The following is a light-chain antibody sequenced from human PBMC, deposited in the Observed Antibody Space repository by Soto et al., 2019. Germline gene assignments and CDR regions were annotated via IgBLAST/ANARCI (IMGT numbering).Light chain of an antibody. J-gene: IGLJ1*01. CDR2: DVS. Sequence: QSALTQPPSGSGSPGQSVAISCTGASSDIGSYDRVSWYHQPPGTAPKLIIYDVSNRPSGVPDRFSGAKSGNTASLTISGLQAEDEADYYCSSFTTSDTYVFGTGTKLTVL. CDR1: SSDIGSYDR. CDR3: SSFTTSDTYV. V-gene: IGLV2-18*02.